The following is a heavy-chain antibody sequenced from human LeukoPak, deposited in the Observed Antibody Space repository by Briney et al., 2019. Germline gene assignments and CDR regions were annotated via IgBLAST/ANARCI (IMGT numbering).Heavy chain of an antibody. D-gene: IGHD1-26*01. CDR3: ARDWGELLGGHFDY. Sequence: GGSLRLSCAASGFTFSSYSMNWVRQAPGKGLEWVSSISSSSSYIYYADSVKGRFTISRDNAKNSLYLQMNSLRAEDTAVYYCARDWGELLGGHFDYWGQGTLVTVSS. CDR1: GFTFSSYS. CDR2: ISSSSSYI. J-gene: IGHJ4*02. V-gene: IGHV3-21*01.